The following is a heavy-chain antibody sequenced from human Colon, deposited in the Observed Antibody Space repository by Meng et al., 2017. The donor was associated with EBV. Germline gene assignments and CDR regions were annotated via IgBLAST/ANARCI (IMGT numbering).Heavy chain of an antibody. V-gene: IGHV4-61*01. Sequence: QVSGPALGKPPDTLSLTCTVSGDSVAPCRYYWSWIRQPPGKGLEWIAYIYYIGGTNYNPSLKSRLTISLDTSKNQFSLSLRSVTAADTAVYYCARVSGRSFDPWGQGTLVTVSS. CDR3: ARVSGRSFDP. CDR2: IYYIGGT. CDR1: GDSVAPCRYY. D-gene: IGHD3-10*01. J-gene: IGHJ5*02.